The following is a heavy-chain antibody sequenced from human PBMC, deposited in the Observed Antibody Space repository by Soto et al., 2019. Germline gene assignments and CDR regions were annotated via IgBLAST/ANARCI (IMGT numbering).Heavy chain of an antibody. V-gene: IGHV1-69*13. CDR2: IIPIFGTA. CDR1: GGTFSSYA. Sequence: SVKVSCKASGGTFSSYAISWARQAPGQGLEWMGGIIPIFGTANYAQKFQGRVTITADESTSTAYMELSSLRSEDTAVYYCARVPEGDYCSSTSCYYDYWGQGTLVTVSS. J-gene: IGHJ4*02. CDR3: ARVPEGDYCSSTSCYYDY. D-gene: IGHD2-2*01.